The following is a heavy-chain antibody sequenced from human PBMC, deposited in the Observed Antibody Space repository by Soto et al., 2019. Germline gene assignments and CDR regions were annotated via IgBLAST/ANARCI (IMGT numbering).Heavy chain of an antibody. D-gene: IGHD3-22*01. Sequence: QVQLVESGGGVVQPGRSLRLSCAASGFTFSSYAMHWVRQAPGKGLEWVAVISYDGSNKYYADSVKGRFTISRDNSKNTLYLQMNSLRAEDTAVYYCTSLYYYDSSGYLRNGMDVWGQGTTVTVSS. CDR1: GFTFSSYA. V-gene: IGHV3-30-3*01. J-gene: IGHJ6*02. CDR3: TSLYYYDSSGYLRNGMDV. CDR2: ISYDGSNK.